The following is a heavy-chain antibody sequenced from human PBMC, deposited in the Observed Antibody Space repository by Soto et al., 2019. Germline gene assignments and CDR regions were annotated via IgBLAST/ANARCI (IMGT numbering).Heavy chain of an antibody. CDR1: GGTVSSYA. Sequence: QVQLVQSGAEVKKPGSSVKVSCKASGGTVSSYAISWVRQAPGQGLEWMGGIIPVFGTGNYAQKLQGRVTITADESTSTAYMELSSLRSEDTAVYYCARGYCSGGSCLKYNYHGMDVWGQGTTVTVSS. CDR2: IIPVFGTG. D-gene: IGHD2-15*01. J-gene: IGHJ6*02. CDR3: ARGYCSGGSCLKYNYHGMDV. V-gene: IGHV1-69*12.